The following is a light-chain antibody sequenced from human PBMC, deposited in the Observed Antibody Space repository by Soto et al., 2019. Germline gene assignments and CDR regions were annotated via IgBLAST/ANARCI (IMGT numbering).Light chain of an antibody. CDR2: EVS. CDR3: SSYTSSNTLV. V-gene: IGLV2-14*01. CDR1: SSDVGAYNY. J-gene: IGLJ2*01. Sequence: QSALTQPASVSGSPGQSITISCTGTSSDVGAYNYVSWYQPHPGKAPKLMIFEVSDRPSGVSNRFSGSKSGNTASLTISGLQAEDEADYYCSSYTSSNTLVFGGGTKVTVL.